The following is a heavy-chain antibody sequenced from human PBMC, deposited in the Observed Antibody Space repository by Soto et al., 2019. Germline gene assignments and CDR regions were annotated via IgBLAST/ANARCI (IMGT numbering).Heavy chain of an antibody. Sequence: SETLSLTCAVSGGSISSGGYSWSWNRQPPGKGLEWIGYIYHSGSTYYNPSLKSRVTISVDRSKNQFSLKLSSVTAADTAVYYCARQQYDFWSGFPTHYYYYMDIWGKGTTVTVSS. J-gene: IGHJ6*03. CDR3: ARQQYDFWSGFPTHYYYYMDI. CDR2: IYHSGST. CDR1: GGSISSGGYS. V-gene: IGHV4-30-2*01. D-gene: IGHD3-3*01.